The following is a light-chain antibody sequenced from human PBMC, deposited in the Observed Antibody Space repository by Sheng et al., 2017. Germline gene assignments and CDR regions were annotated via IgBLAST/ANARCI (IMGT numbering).Light chain of an antibody. Sequence: QSGLTQPPSVSGAPGQRVTISCTGSSSSIGAGYEVHWYQQLPGTAPKLLIYGDTNRPSGVPDRFSGSRSGTSASLAITGLQADDEADYYCQSHDSGLSGSRVFGGGTKLTVL. J-gene: IGLJ3*02. CDR2: GDT. CDR1: SSSIGAGYE. V-gene: IGLV1-40*01. CDR3: QSHDSGLSGSRV.